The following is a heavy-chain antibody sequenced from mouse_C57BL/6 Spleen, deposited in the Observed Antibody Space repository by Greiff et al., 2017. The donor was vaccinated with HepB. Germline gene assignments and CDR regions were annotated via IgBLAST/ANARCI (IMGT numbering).Heavy chain of an antibody. CDR1: GYTFTDYY. V-gene: IGHV1-26*01. Sequence: EVQLQQSGPELVKPGASVKISCKASGYTFTDYYMTWVKQSPGKSLEWIGDINPNNGGTSYNQKFKGKATLTVDKSSSTAYMELRSLTSEDSAVYYCARGEWYLPYYYAMDYWGQGTSVTVSS. J-gene: IGHJ4*01. CDR2: INPNNGGT. D-gene: IGHD1-1*02. CDR3: ARGEWYLPYYYAMDY.